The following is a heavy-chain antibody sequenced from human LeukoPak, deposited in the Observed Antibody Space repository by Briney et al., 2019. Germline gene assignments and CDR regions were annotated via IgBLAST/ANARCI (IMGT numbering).Heavy chain of an antibody. Sequence: SETLSLTCAVSGGSISSSNWWSWVCQPPGKGLEWIGEIYHSGSTNYNPSLKSRVTISVDKSKNQFSLKLTSVTAADTAVYYCARLVAVATNRFDPWGQGTLVTVSP. CDR1: GGSISSSNW. V-gene: IGHV4-4*02. CDR3: ARLVAVATNRFDP. D-gene: IGHD5-12*01. CDR2: IYHSGST. J-gene: IGHJ5*02.